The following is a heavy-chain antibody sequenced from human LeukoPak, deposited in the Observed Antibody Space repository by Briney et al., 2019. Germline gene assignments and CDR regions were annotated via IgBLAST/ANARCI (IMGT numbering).Heavy chain of an antibody. CDR1: GFTFSSYE. D-gene: IGHD2-2*01. J-gene: IGHJ6*03. CDR3: ARTNVVVEPATIAYYYYMDV. CDR2: ISGSGYTI. Sequence: PGGSLRLSCAASGFTFSSYEMNWVRQAPGKGLEWVSYISGSGYTIYYADSVKGRFTISRDNAKNSLYLQLNSLRAEDTAVYFCARTNVVVEPATIAYYYYMDVWGKGTTVTISS. V-gene: IGHV3-48*03.